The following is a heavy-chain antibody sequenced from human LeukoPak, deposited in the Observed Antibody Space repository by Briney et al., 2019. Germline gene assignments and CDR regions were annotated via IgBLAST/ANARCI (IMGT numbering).Heavy chain of an antibody. V-gene: IGHV4-34*01. CDR3: ARDLLGIVGATPFDY. CDR2: INHSGST. J-gene: IGHJ4*02. D-gene: IGHD1-26*01. CDR1: GGSFSGYY. Sequence: SETLSLTCAVYGGSFSGYYWSWIRQPPGKGLEWIGEINHSGSTNYNPSLKSRVTISVDTSKNQFSLKLSSVTAADTAVYYCARDLLGIVGATPFDYWGRGTLVTVSS.